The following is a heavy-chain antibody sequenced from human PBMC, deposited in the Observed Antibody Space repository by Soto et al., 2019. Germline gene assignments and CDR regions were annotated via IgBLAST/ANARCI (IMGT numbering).Heavy chain of an antibody. D-gene: IGHD6-6*01. CDR1: GFTFSSYD. Sequence: EVQLVESGGGLVQPGGSLRLSCAASGFTFSSYDMHWVRQATGKGLEWVSAIGTAGDTYYPGSVNGRFTISRENAKNSLYLQRNSLRAGDTAVYYCARGRAARLDLWGRGTLVTVSS. J-gene: IGHJ2*01. V-gene: IGHV3-13*01. CDR3: ARGRAARLDL. CDR2: IGTAGDT.